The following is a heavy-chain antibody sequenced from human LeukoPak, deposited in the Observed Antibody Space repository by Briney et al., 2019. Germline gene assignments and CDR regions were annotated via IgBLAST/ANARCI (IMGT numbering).Heavy chain of an antibody. J-gene: IGHJ5*02. CDR3: ARPIANWFNP. V-gene: IGHV4-4*07. CDR2: ISPSGTT. CDR1: GASISNFY. Sequence: SETLSLTCTVSGASISNFYWSWIRQSAGKGLEWVGRISPSGTTDYNPSLKSRLTMSLDTSKNQFSLKLRSVTAADTAVYYCARPIANWFNPWGQGILVTVSS. D-gene: IGHD6-13*01.